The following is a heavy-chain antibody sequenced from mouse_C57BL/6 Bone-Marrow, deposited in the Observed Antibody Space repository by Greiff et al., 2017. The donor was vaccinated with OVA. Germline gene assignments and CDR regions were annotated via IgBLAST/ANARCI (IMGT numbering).Heavy chain of an antibody. D-gene: IGHD3-2*01. Sequence: EVKVEESGGGLVKPGGSLKLSCAASGFTFSSYAMSWVRQTPEKRLEWVATISDGGSYTYYPDNVKGRFTISRDNAKNNLYLQMSHLKSEDTAMYYCARDRGGQLVFDYWGQGTTLTVSS. V-gene: IGHV5-4*01. CDR3: ARDRGGQLVFDY. CDR1: GFTFSSYA. J-gene: IGHJ2*01. CDR2: ISDGGSYT.